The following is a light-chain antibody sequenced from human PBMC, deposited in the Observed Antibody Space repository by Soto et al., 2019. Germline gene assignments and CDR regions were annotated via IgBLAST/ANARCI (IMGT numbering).Light chain of an antibody. Sequence: EIVLTQSPGTLSLSPGERATLSCRASQSVGNNYLAWYQQKPGQAPRLLIHGASSWATGIPDRFSGSGSGTDFTLTITRLVPEDFAVYYCQQYASSPLTFGQGTKVEIK. CDR2: GAS. CDR1: QSVGNNY. V-gene: IGKV3-20*01. J-gene: IGKJ2*01. CDR3: QQYASSPLT.